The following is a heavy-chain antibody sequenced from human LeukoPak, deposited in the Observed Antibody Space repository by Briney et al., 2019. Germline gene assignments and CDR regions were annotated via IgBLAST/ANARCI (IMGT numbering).Heavy chain of an antibody. J-gene: IGHJ4*02. CDR2: ISGSGGST. V-gene: IGHV3-23*01. Sequence: GGSLRLSCAASGFTFNTYGMSWVRQAPGKGLEWVSAISGSGGSTYHADSVKGRFTISRDNSKNTLYLQMNSLRAEDTAVYYCAKDPFGYVWGSYPDYWGQGTLVTVSS. D-gene: IGHD3-16*01. CDR3: AKDPFGYVWGSYPDY. CDR1: GFTFNTYG.